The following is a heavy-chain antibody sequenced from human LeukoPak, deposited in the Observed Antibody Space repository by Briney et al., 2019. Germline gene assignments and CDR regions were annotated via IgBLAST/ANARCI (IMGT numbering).Heavy chain of an antibody. V-gene: IGHV4-39*01. CDR1: GGSISSGGYY. CDR3: ARLSYCGSTRCTPPFDY. J-gene: IGHJ4*02. Sequence: SETLSLTCTVSGGSISSGGYYWGWIRQPPGKGLEWIGTIYYSGSTYYNPSLKSRVTISVDTSKNQISLKLSSVTAADTAVYYCARLSYCGSTRCTPPFDYWGQGTLVTVSS. CDR2: IYYSGST. D-gene: IGHD2-2*01.